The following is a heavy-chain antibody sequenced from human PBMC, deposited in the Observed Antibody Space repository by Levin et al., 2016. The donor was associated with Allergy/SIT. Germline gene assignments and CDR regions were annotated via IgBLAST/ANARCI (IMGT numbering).Heavy chain of an antibody. CDR3: ARWYGDLDYYNMDV. CDR2: IADDGSNE. CDR1: AFTFSSYG. V-gene: IGHV3-30*03. D-gene: IGHD4-17*01. Sequence: LSLTCAASAFTFSSYGMLWVRQAPGKGLEWVALIADDGSNEWYEDSVKGRFTISRDNSKKTLYLQMNSLRAEDTAVYYCARWYGDLDYYNMDVWGQGTTVSVS. J-gene: IGHJ6*02.